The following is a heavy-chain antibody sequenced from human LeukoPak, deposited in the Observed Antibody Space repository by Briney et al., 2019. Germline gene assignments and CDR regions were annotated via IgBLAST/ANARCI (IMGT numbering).Heavy chain of an antibody. CDR1: GFTFSTYA. CDR3: TFSSYGDHVGVDAFDI. Sequence: GGSLRLSCAASGFTFSTYAMHWVRQAPGKGLEWVAFISYDGTNKYCADSVKGRFTISRDNAKNTVYLQMNSLRAEDTAVYYCTFSSYGDHVGVDAFDIWGQGTMVTVSS. J-gene: IGHJ3*02. V-gene: IGHV3-30-3*01. D-gene: IGHD4-17*01. CDR2: ISYDGTNK.